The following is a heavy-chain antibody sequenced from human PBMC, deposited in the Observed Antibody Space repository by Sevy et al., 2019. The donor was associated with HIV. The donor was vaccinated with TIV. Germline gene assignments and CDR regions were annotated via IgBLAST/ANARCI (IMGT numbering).Heavy chain of an antibody. CDR2: IWYDGSNK. CDR1: GFTFSSYG. J-gene: IGHJ4*02. D-gene: IGHD3-22*01. V-gene: IGHV3-33*01. Sequence: GGSLRLSCAASGFTFSSYGMHWVRQAPGKGLEWVAVIWYDGSNKYYADSVKGRFTISRDNSKNTLYLQMNSLRVEDTAVYYCARGLTDYDSSGYYYEPDYWGQGTLVTVSS. CDR3: ARGLTDYDSSGYYYEPDY.